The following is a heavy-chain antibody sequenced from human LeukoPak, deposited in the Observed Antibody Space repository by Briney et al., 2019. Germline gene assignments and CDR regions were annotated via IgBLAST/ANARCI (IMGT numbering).Heavy chain of an antibody. CDR3: GRGRLLPTSPGDY. CDR1: GGTFSSYA. D-gene: IGHD2-2*01. Sequence: SVKVSCKASGGTFSSYAISWVRQAPGQGLEWMGRIIPILGIANYAQKFQGRVTITADKSTSTAYMELSSLRSEDTAVYYCGRGRLLPTSPGDYWGQGTLVTVS. J-gene: IGHJ4*02. CDR2: IIPILGIA. V-gene: IGHV1-69*04.